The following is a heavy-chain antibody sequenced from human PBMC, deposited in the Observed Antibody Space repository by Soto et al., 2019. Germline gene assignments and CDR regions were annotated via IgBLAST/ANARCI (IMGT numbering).Heavy chain of an antibody. CDR3: ARGRPNYYYYGLDV. CDR1: GGSISGSDYY. CDR2: IYESGST. Sequence: QVQLQESGPGLVKPSQTLSLTCTVSGGSISGSDYYWSWIRQPPGKGLEWIGYIYESGSTYTDASLKSRVTMSVDKSQNQFSLKLTSVTAADTAVYFCARGRPNYYYYGLDVWGQGTTVTVAS. J-gene: IGHJ6*02. V-gene: IGHV4-30-4*01.